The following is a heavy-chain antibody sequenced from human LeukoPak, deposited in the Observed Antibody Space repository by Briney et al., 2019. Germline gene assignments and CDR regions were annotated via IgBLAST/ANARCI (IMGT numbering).Heavy chain of an antibody. J-gene: IGHJ4*02. CDR2: IIPIFGTA. Sequence: SVKVSCRASGGTFSSYAISWVRQAPGQGLEWMGGIIPIFGTANCAQKFQGRVTITTDESTSTAYMELSSLRSEDTAVYYCARGYCSGGSCYPFDYWGQGTLVTVSS. CDR3: ARGYCSGGSCYPFDY. CDR1: GGTFSSYA. V-gene: IGHV1-69*05. D-gene: IGHD2-15*01.